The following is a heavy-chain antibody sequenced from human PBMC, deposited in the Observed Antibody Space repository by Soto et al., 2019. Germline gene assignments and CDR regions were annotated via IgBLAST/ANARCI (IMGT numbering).Heavy chain of an antibody. CDR3: AKDTSSHYSSGYYVFDY. J-gene: IGHJ4*02. V-gene: IGHV3-30*18. CDR1: GFTFTDDG. CDR2: ISYDGSNK. D-gene: IGHD6-19*01. Sequence: QVQLVESGGGVVQPGRSLRLSCADSGFTFTDDGMHCFRQSPGKGLEWVAVISYDGSNKNYADSVKGRFTISRDNSKNTLYLQMTSLRAEDTAVYYCAKDTSSHYSSGYYVFDYWGQGTLVTVSS.